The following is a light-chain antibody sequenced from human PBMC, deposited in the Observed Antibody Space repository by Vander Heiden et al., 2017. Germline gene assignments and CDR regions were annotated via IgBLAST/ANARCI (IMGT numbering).Light chain of an antibody. CDR2: KDS. Sequence: SSDLTPPPSASASPVQTARITCSGDALLKQYAYWYQQKPGQAPVLVIYKDSERPSGIPERFSGSSSGTTVTLTISGVQAEDEADYYCQSADSSGTYVVFGGGTKLTVL. V-gene: IGLV3-25*03. CDR3: QSADSSGTYVV. CDR1: ALLKQY. J-gene: IGLJ2*01.